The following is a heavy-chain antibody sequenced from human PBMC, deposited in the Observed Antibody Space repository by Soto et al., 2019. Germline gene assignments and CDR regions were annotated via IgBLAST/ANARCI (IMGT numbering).Heavy chain of an antibody. CDR1: GFTFSSYA. D-gene: IGHD6-19*01. J-gene: IGHJ4*02. Sequence: EVQLLESGGGLVQPGGSLRLSCAASGFTFSSYAMNWVRQAPGKGLEWGSVISGSGSSTYYADSVKGRFTISRDNSKNTLYLQMNGLRAEDTAVYYCASRSSGWYFDYWGQGTLVTVSS. CDR2: ISGSGSST. V-gene: IGHV3-23*01. CDR3: ASRSSGWYFDY.